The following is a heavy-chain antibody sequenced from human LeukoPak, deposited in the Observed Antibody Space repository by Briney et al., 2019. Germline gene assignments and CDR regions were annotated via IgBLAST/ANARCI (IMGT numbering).Heavy chain of an antibody. J-gene: IGHJ4*02. CDR3: ARGWIQPDY. CDR1: GFTFSSYA. Sequence: QPGGSLRLSCAASGFTFSSYAMSWVRQAPGKGLEWVSAISGSGGSTYYADSVKGRFTISRDDAKTSLYLQMNSLRAEDTAAYYCARGWIQPDYWGQGTLVTVSS. CDR2: ISGSGGST. D-gene: IGHD5-18*01. V-gene: IGHV3-23*01.